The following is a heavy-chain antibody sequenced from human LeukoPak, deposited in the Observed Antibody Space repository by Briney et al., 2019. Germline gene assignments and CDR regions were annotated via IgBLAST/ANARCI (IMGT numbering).Heavy chain of an antibody. CDR1: GFTFSNYW. CDR3: VRGYCSATSCYFSSSYSWFDP. V-gene: IGHV3-74*01. D-gene: IGHD2-2*01. Sequence: PGGSLRLSCAASGFTFSNYWMHWVRQTPGKGLVWVSRILSDGSSTNDADSVKGRFTVSRDNAQNTLYLQMNSLRAEDTAVYYCVRGYCSATSCYFSSSYSWFDPWGQGTLVTVSS. J-gene: IGHJ5*02. CDR2: ILSDGSST.